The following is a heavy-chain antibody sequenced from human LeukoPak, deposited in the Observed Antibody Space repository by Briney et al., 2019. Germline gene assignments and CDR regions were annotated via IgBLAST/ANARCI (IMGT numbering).Heavy chain of an antibody. CDR2: INHSGST. V-gene: IGHV4-34*01. CDR3: ARDSDIAAAGGDY. D-gene: IGHD6-13*01. J-gene: IGHJ4*02. CDR1: GGSFSGYY. Sequence: SETLSLTCAVYGGSFSGYYWSWIRQPPGKGLEWIGEINHSGSTNYNPSLKSRVTISVDTSKNQFSLKLSSVTAADTAVYYCARDSDIAAAGGDYWGQGTLVTVSS.